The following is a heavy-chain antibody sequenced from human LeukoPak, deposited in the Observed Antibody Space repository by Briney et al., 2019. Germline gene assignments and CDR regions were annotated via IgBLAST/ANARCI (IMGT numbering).Heavy chain of an antibody. Sequence: SETLSLTCTVSGGSISSYYWSWIRQPPGKGLEWIGYIYYSGSTNYNPSLKSRVTISVDTSKNQFSLKLSSVTAADTAAYYCARDKSGYYPSFDYWGQGTLVTVSS. D-gene: IGHD3-22*01. J-gene: IGHJ4*02. CDR1: GGSISSYY. V-gene: IGHV4-59*01. CDR2: IYYSGST. CDR3: ARDKSGYYPSFDY.